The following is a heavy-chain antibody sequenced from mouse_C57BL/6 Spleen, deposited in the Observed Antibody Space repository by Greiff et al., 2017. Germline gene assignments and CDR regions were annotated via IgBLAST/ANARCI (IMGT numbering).Heavy chain of an antibody. CDR1: GFSFNTYA. D-gene: IGHD1-1*01. CDR3: VRESSIDAGAY. CDR2: IRSKSNNYAT. V-gene: IGHV10-1*01. J-gene: IGHJ3*01. Sequence: EVQLVESGGGLVQPKGSLKLSCAASGFSFNTYAMNWVRQAPGKGLEWVARIRSKSNNYATYYADSVKDRFTISRDDSESMLYLQMNNLKTEDTATYNSVRESSIDAGAYRGEETLVTVSA.